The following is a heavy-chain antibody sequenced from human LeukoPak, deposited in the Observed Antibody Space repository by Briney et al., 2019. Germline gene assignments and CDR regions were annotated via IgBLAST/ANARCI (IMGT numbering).Heavy chain of an antibody. J-gene: IGHJ4*02. CDR3: ARRGGSGSGDY. CDR1: GGSISSYY. D-gene: IGHD3-10*01. CDR2: IYYSGST. Sequence: SETLPLTCTVSGGSISSYYWSWIRQPPGKGLEWIGYIYYSGSTNYNPSLKSRVTVSVDTSKNQFSLKLSSVTAADTAVYYCARRGGSGSGDYWGQGTLVTVSS. V-gene: IGHV4-59*08.